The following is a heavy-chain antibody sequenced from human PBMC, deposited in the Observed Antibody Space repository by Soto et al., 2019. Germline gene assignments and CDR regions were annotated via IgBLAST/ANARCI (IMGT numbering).Heavy chain of an antibody. V-gene: IGHV1-18*01. CDR3: ARDFGPYGDPDY. CDR2: ISAYNGNT. J-gene: IGHJ4*02. Sequence: ASVTVACKASGYTFTSYGISWVRQAPGQGLEWMGWISAYNGNTNYAQKLQGRVTMTTDTSTSTAYMELRSLRSDDTAVYYCARDFGPYGDPDYRGQRSLVTVSS. D-gene: IGHD4-17*01. CDR1: GYTFTSYG.